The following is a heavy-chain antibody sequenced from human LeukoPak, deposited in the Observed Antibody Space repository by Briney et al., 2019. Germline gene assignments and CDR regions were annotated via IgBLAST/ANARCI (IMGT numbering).Heavy chain of an antibody. V-gene: IGHV3-30*02. CDR2: IRYDGSNT. CDR3: XKDGMVVXNWRNYYYYVDV. D-gene: IGHD1-20*01. Sequence: PGGSLRLSCAASGSTFSTYGMHWVRQGPGKGLEGVAFIRYDGSNTYYADSVKGRFTISRHNYENTLFLQMNSLRAEDTSVYYCXKDGMVVXNWRNYYYYVDVWGKGTTVTVSS. J-gene: IGHJ6*03. CDR1: GSTFSTYG.